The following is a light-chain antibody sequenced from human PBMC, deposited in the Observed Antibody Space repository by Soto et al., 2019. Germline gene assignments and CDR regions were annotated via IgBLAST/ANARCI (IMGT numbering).Light chain of an antibody. V-gene: IGKV1D-12*01. CDR3: QQGRTSPFS. J-gene: IGKJ3*01. Sequence: DIQMTQSPSFVSASVGDRVTLTCRASQYISTWLAWYQQRLGEAPRLLIFSASTLKNGVPPRFSGSGSGTDFTLTISGLQPEDFATYYCQQGRTSPFSFGHGTKV. CDR2: SAS. CDR1: QYISTW.